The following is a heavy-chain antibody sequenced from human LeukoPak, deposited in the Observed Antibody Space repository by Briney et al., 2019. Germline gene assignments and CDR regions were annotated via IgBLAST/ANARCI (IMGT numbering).Heavy chain of an antibody. V-gene: IGHV4-61*02. CDR2: IYTSGST. D-gene: IGHD4-17*01. Sequence: PSQTLSLTCTVSGGSISSGSYYWSWIRQPAGKGLEWIGRIYTSGSTNYNPSLKSRVTISVDTSKNQFSLKLSSVTAADTAVYYCARAETTGLPGYYYYMDVWGKGTTVTISS. J-gene: IGHJ6*03. CDR3: ARAETTGLPGYYYYMDV. CDR1: GGSISSGSYY.